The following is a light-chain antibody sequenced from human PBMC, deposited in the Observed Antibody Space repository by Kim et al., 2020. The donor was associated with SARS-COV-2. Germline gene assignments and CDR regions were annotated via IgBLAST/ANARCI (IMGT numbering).Light chain of an antibody. V-gene: IGKV3-11*01. CDR1: QSVGDF. CDR3: QRSSWPIT. Sequence: EIVLTQSPATLSLSPGEGATLSCRASQSVGDFLAWYQQRPGQSPRLLIYDASKRATGIPARFSGSGSGTDFTLTIRTLESEDFAIYYCQRSSWPITFVQGTRLEIK. CDR2: DAS. J-gene: IGKJ5*01.